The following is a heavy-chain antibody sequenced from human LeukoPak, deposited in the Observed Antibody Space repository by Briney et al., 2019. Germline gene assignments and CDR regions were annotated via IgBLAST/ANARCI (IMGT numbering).Heavy chain of an antibody. D-gene: IGHD2-2*01. V-gene: IGHV1-69*02. J-gene: IGHJ3*02. CDR1: GGTFSSYT. CDR2: IIPILGIA. Sequence: ASVKVSCKASGGTFSSYTISWVRQAPGQGLEWMGRIIPILGIANYAQKFQGRVTLTADKSTRTAYMQMRSLRSEDTAVYYCASPRALYCSSTSCQTANGAFDIWGQGTMVTVSS. CDR3: ASPRALYCSSTSCQTANGAFDI.